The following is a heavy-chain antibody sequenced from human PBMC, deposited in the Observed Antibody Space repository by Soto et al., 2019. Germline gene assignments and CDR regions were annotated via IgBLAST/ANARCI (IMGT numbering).Heavy chain of an antibody. V-gene: IGHV2-5*01. Sequence: QMTLMESGPTLVIPTHTLTLTCSFYGFSVSTSGVGVGWVRQPPGKALEWLALIYWSGDEHYRPSLKSRLTIPKDTSKNQVVLIMTNMDPVDTATYYCARGLATLPVFAFDVWGQGTTVTVSS. D-gene: IGHD6-6*01. J-gene: IGHJ3*01. CDR2: IYWSGDE. CDR3: ARGLATLPVFAFDV. CDR1: GFSVSTSGVG.